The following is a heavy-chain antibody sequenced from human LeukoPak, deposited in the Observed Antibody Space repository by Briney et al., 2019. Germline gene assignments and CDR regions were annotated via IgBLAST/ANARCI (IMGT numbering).Heavy chain of an antibody. D-gene: IGHD3-10*01. CDR3: ANQLLWFGELHKGLTY. V-gene: IGHV3-30*04. Sequence: TRRSLRLSCAASGFTFSSYVMHWVRQAPGKGLEWVAIISYDGSNEYYADSVKGRFTISRDNSKNTLYLQMNSLRAEDTAVYYCANQLLWFGELHKGLTYWGQGTLVTVSS. CDR1: GFTFSSYV. J-gene: IGHJ4*02. CDR2: ISYDGSNE.